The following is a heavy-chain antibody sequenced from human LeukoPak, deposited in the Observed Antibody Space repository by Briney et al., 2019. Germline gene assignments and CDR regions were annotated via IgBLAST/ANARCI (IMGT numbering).Heavy chain of an antibody. CDR2: IIPILGIA. J-gene: IGHJ4*02. Sequence: ASVKVSCKASGGTFNSYTITWARQAPGQGLEWMGRIIPILGIANYAQKFQGRVTITADKSTSTAYMELSSLRSEDTAVYYCARAGIAVAGTNYWGQGTLVTVSS. V-gene: IGHV1-69*02. D-gene: IGHD6-19*01. CDR3: ARAGIAVAGTNY. CDR1: GGTFNSYT.